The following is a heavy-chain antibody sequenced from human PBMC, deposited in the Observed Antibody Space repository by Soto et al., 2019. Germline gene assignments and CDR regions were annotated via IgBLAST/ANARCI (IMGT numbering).Heavy chain of an antibody. V-gene: IGHV3-23*01. D-gene: IGHD2-2*01. CDR2: ISGSGGST. Sequence: RRLSCAASGFTFSSYAMSWVRQAPGKGLEWVSAISGSGGSTYYADSVKGRFTISRDNSKNTLYLQMNSLRAEDTAVYYCAKRYCSSTSCWSYYYYGMDVWGQGTTVTVSS. CDR3: AKRYCSSTSCWSYYYYGMDV. CDR1: GFTFSSYA. J-gene: IGHJ6*02.